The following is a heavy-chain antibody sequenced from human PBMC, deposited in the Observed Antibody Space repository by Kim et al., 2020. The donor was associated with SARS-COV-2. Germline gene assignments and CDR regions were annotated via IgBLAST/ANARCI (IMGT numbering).Heavy chain of an antibody. Sequence: GESLKISCMGSGYSFTSYWISWVRQMPGKGLEWMGRIDPSDSYTNYSPSFQGHVTISADKSISTAYLQWSSLKASDTAMYYCARALIPKDGPSYYYYGMDVWGQGTTVTVSS. CDR1: GYSFTSYW. V-gene: IGHV5-10-1*01. D-gene: IGHD2-15*01. J-gene: IGHJ6*02. CDR3: ARALIPKDGPSYYYYGMDV. CDR2: IDPSDSYT.